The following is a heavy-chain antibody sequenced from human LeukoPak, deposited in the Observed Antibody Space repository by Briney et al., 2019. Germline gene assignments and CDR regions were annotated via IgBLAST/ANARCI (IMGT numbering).Heavy chain of an antibody. V-gene: IGHV4-59*01. CDR3: ARGVEQLWFGVGSHYYYMDV. CDR2: IYYSGST. Sequence: SETLSLTCTVSSGSISSYYWSWIRQPPGKGLEWIGYIYYSGSTNYNPSLKSRVTISVDTSKNQFSLKLSSVTAADTAVYYCARGVEQLWFGVGSHYYYMDVWGKGTTVTISS. J-gene: IGHJ6*03. D-gene: IGHD3-10*01. CDR1: SGSISSYY.